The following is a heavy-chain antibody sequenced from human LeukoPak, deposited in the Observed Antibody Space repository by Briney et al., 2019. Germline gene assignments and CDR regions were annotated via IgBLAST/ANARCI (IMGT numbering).Heavy chain of an antibody. J-gene: IGHJ3*02. CDR1: GGTFSSYA. V-gene: IGHV1-69*04. D-gene: IGHD3-22*01. CDR3: ARVNYYDSSEDAFDI. Sequence: SVKVSCKASGGTFSSYAISWVRQAPGQGLEWMGRIIPILGIANYAQKFQGRVTITADKSTSTAYMELSRLRSEDTAVYYCARVNYYDSSEDAFDIWGQGTMVTVSS. CDR2: IIPILGIA.